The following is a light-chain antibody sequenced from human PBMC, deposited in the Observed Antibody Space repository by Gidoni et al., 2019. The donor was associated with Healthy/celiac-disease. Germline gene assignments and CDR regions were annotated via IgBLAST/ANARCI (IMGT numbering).Light chain of an antibody. J-gene: IGKJ2*01. CDR3: QKYDNLPYT. CDR2: DAS. V-gene: IGKV1-33*01. Sequence: DIQMTQSPSSLSASVGDRVTITCQASQDISNYLNWYQQKPGKAPKLLIYDASNLETGVPSRFSGSGSGTDFTFTISRLQTEDIATYYCQKYDNLPYTFGQGTKLEIK. CDR1: QDISNY.